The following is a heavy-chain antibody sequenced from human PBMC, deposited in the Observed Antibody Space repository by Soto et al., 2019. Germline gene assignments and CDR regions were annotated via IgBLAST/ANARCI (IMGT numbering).Heavy chain of an antibody. CDR2: IYYSGST. CDR1: GGSISSYY. D-gene: IGHD5-12*01. V-gene: IGHV4-59*08. CDR3: ARQVRNGYRNAFDI. Sequence: SETLSLTCTVSGGSISSYYWSWIRQPPGKGLEWIGYIYYSGSTNYNPSLKSRVTISVDTSKNQFSLKLSSVTAADTAVYYCARQVRNGYRNAFDIWGQGTMVTVSS. J-gene: IGHJ3*02.